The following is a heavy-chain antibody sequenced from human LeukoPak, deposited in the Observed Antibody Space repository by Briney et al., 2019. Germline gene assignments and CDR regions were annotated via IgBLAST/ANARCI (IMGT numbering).Heavy chain of an antibody. V-gene: IGHV4-30-4*01. CDR1: GGSISSGDYY. D-gene: IGHD6-19*01. Sequence: SETLSLTCTVSGGSISSGDYYWSWIRQPPGKGLEWIGYIYYSGSTYYNPSLKSRVTISVDTSKNQFSLKLSSVTAADTAVYYCARHSGSSGRYGSWFDPWGQGTLVTVSS. CDR2: IYYSGST. J-gene: IGHJ5*02. CDR3: ARHSGSSGRYGSWFDP.